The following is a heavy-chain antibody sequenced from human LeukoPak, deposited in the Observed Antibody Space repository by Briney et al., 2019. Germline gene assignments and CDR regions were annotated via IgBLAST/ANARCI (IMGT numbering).Heavy chain of an antibody. CDR2: ISSSSSTT. D-gene: IGHD3-9*01. J-gene: IGHJ4*02. V-gene: IGHV3-48*01. CDR1: GFTFSSYS. CDR3: ARVFRGGDYDILTGYIDY. Sequence: GGSLRLSCAASGFTFSSYSMNWVRQAPGKGLEWVSYISSSSSTTYYADSVKGRFTISRDNSKNTLYLQMNSLRAEDTAVYYCARVFRGGDYDILTGYIDYWGQGTLVTVSS.